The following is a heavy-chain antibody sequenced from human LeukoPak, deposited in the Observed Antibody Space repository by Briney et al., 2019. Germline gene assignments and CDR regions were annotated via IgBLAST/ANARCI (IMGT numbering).Heavy chain of an antibody. J-gene: IGHJ6*02. CDR3: ARGVAVAGTDGMDV. D-gene: IGHD6-19*01. CDR2: IYYSGST. Sequence: SETLSLTCTVSGGSFSSGSYYWSWIRQPPGTGLEWIGYIYYSGSTNYNPSLKSRVTISVDTSKNQFSLKLSSVTAADTAVYYCARGVAVAGTDGMDVWGQGTTVTVSS. V-gene: IGHV4-61*01. CDR1: GGSFSSGSYY.